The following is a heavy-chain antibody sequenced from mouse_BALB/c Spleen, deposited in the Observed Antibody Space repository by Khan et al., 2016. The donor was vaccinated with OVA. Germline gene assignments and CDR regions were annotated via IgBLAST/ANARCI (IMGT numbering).Heavy chain of an antibody. V-gene: IGHV2-4-1*01. CDR3: ARKPHYYGYYYAMDY. D-gene: IGHD1-1*01. CDR1: GFSLTSYG. J-gene: IGHJ4*01. Sequence: QIQLVQSGPGLVQPSQSLSITCTVSGFSLTSYGVHWVRQSPGKGLEWLGVIWSGGSTDYNAAFISRLSISKDNSKSQVFFKMNSLQADDTAIYYCARKPHYYGYYYAMDYWGQGTSVTVSS. CDR2: IWSGGST.